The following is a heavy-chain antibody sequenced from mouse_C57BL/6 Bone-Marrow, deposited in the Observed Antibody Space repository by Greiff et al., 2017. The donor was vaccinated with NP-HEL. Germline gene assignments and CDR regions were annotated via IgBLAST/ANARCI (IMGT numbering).Heavy chain of an antibody. D-gene: IGHD1-1*01. CDR3: ARFSITTVVVHWYFDV. CDR2: INPYNGGT. Sequence: VQLKESGPVLVKPGASVKMSCKASGYTFTDYYMNWVKQSHGKSLEWIGVINPYNGGTSYNQKFKGKATLTVDKSSSTAYMELNSLTSEDSAVYYCARFSITTVVVHWYFDVWGTGTTVTVSS. V-gene: IGHV1-19*01. J-gene: IGHJ1*03. CDR1: GYTFTDYY.